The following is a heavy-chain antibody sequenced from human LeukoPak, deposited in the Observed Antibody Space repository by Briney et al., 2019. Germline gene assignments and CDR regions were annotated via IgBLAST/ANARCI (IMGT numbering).Heavy chain of an antibody. V-gene: IGHV3-48*03. Sequence: GGSLRLSCVASGFTFSSYEMNWVRQAPGKGLEWASYISSGGSTKYYADSVKGRFTISRDNAENSLYLQMNSLRAEDTAVYYCARAHLLAAASTGDYWGQGTLVIVSS. CDR3: ARAHLLAAASTGDY. CDR2: ISSGGSTK. D-gene: IGHD6-13*01. CDR1: GFTFSSYE. J-gene: IGHJ4*02.